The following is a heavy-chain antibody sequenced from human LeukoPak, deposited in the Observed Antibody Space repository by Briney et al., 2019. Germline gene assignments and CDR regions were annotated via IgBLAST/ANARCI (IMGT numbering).Heavy chain of an antibody. D-gene: IGHD3-22*01. V-gene: IGHV3-30*04. CDR3: ARVPYYYDSSGYFDS. CDR2: ISYDGSNK. CDR1: VFTLSSYS. J-gene: IGHJ4*02. Sequence: GGSLRLSCAASVFTLSSYSMRWVRQARCKGLEWVAVISYDGSNKYYADSVKGRFTISRDNSKNTLYLQMNSLRAEDTAVYYCARVPYYYDSSGYFDSWGQGTLVTVSS.